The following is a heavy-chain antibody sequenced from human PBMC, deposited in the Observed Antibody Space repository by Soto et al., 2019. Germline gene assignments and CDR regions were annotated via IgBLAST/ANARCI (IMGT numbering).Heavy chain of an antibody. V-gene: IGHV4-39*01. CDR2: IYYSGST. CDR3: ASRGYCSGGSCLIGDAFDI. D-gene: IGHD2-15*01. CDR1: GGSISSSSYY. Sequence: SETLSLTCTVSGGSISSSSYYWGWIRQPPGKGLEWIGSIYYSGSTYYNPSLKSRVTISVDTSKNQFSLKLSSVTAADTAVYYCASRGYCSGGSCLIGDAFDIWGQGTMVTVSS. J-gene: IGHJ3*02.